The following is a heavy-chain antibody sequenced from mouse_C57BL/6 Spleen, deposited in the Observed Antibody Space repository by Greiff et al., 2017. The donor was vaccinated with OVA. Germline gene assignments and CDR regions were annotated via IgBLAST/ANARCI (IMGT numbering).Heavy chain of an antibody. CDR3: ARSGGTTVVDYYAMDY. J-gene: IGHJ4*01. CDR2: IYPGDGDT. Sequence: VQLQQSGAELVKPGASVKISCKASGYAFSSYWMNWVKQRPGKGLEWIGQIYPGDGDTNYNGKFKGKATLTADKSSSTAYMQLSSLTSEDSAAYFCARSGGTTVVDYYAMDYWGQGTSVTVSS. CDR1: GYAFSSYW. D-gene: IGHD1-1*01. V-gene: IGHV1-80*01.